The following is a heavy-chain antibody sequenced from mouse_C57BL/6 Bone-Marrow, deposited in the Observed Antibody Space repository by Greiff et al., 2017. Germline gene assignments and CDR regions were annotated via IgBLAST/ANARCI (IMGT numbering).Heavy chain of an antibody. Sequence: QVQLKESGPGLVAPSQSLSITCTVSGFSLTSYGVSWVRQPPGKGLEWLGVIWGDGSTNYHSAIISRLSISKDNSKSQVFLKLNSQQTDDTATYYCDIITTVVERAYWGQGTLVTVSA. CDR3: DIITTVVERAY. CDR2: IWGDGST. V-gene: IGHV2-3*01. J-gene: IGHJ3*01. CDR1: GFSLTSYG. D-gene: IGHD1-1*01.